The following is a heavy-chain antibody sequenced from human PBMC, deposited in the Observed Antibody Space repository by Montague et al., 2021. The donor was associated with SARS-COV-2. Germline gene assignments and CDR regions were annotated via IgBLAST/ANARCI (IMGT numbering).Heavy chain of an antibody. J-gene: IGHJ4*02. CDR1: GGSISSYY. Sequence: SETLSLTCTVSGGSISSYYWSWIRQPPGKGLEWIGYIYYSGSTNYNPSLKSRVTISVDTSTNQFSLKLSSVTAADTAVYYCVRDSHYYDSSGHFDYWGQGTLVTVSS. CDR3: VRDSHYYDSSGHFDY. D-gene: IGHD3-22*01. V-gene: IGHV4-59*13. CDR2: IYYSGST.